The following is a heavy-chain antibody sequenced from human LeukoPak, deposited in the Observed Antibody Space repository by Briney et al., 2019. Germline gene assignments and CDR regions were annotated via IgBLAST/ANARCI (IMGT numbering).Heavy chain of an antibody. V-gene: IGHV4-39*01. CDR2: IYYSGST. CDR1: GGSISSSSYY. Sequence: SETLSLTCTVSGGSISSSSYYWGWIRQPPGKGLEWIGSIYYSGSTYYNPSLKSRFTISVDTAKNAFTLKLSSVTAADTAVYYCASHTVYYYDSSGYSEPLDYWGQGTLVTVSS. CDR3: ASHTVYYYDSSGYSEPLDY. D-gene: IGHD3-22*01. J-gene: IGHJ4*02.